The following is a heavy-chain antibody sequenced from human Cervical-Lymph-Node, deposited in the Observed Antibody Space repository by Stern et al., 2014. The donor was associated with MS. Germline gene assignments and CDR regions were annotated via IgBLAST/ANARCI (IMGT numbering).Heavy chain of an antibody. D-gene: IGHD6-13*01. J-gene: IGHJ5*02. CDR1: GGTFSKFP. CDR3: ALSSETSDRWYSLGYDL. Sequence: VPLGESGAGVTKPASSVTVSCKASGGTFSKFPSSWVRHAPGQGLEWMGGIFPVFGTPTYAQEFRGRVTITADVSTSTVYMELSSLRSDDTAVYYCALSSETSDRWYSLGYDLWGQGTLVTVSS. CDR2: IFPVFGTP. V-gene: IGHV1-69*01.